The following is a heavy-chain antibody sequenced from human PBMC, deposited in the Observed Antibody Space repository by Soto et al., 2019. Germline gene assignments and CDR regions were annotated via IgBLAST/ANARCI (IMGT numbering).Heavy chain of an antibody. CDR2: IIPIFGTA. V-gene: IGHV1-69*13. CDR1: GGTFSSYA. Sequence: GASVKVSCKASGGTFSSYAISWVLQAPGQGLEWMGGIIPIFGTANYAQKFQGRVTITADESTSTAYMELSSLRSEDTAVYYCATVFRKGLRYFDWLVWYYGMDVWGQGTTVTVSS. CDR3: ATVFRKGLRYFDWLVWYYGMDV. D-gene: IGHD3-9*01. J-gene: IGHJ6*02.